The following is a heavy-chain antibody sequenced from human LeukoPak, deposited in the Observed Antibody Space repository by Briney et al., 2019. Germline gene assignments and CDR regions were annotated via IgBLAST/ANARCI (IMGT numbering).Heavy chain of an antibody. CDR2: IYYSGST. Sequence: SETLSLTCTVSGGSISSSSYYWGWIRQPPGKGLEWIGSIYYSGSTYYNPSLKSRVTISVDTSKNQFSLKLSSVTAADTAAYYCARHDYGDFIDYWGQGTLVTVSS. V-gene: IGHV4-39*01. J-gene: IGHJ4*02. CDR3: ARHDYGDFIDY. D-gene: IGHD4-17*01. CDR1: GGSISSSSYY.